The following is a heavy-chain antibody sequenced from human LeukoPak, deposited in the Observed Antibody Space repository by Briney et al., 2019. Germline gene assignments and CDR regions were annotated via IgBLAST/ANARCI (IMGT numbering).Heavy chain of an antibody. CDR2: MNPNSGNT. D-gene: IGHD2-2*01. V-gene: IGHV1-8*01. CDR3: ARSKVPDIVVVPAAQVPGLNWFDP. CDR1: GYTFTSYD. J-gene: IGHJ5*02. Sequence: ASVEVSCKASGYTFTSYDINWVRQATGQGLEWMGWMNPNSGNTGYAQKFQGRVTMTRNTSISTAYMELSSLRSEDTAVYYCARSKVPDIVVVPAAQVPGLNWFDPWGQGTLVTVSS.